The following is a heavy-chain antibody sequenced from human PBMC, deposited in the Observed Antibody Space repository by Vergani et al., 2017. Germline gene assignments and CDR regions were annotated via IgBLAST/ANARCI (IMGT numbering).Heavy chain of an antibody. CDR1: GFPLTSYS. CDR3: ARGIVGGLEFDN. CDR2: ISGVGDTI. V-gene: IGHV3-48*01. J-gene: IGHJ4*02. D-gene: IGHD1-26*01. Sequence: EVRLAESGGGLVRPGGSLSLSCPVSGFPLTSYSMNWVRQAPGKGLEWVSYISGVGDTINYADSVKGRFTISRDNSLHLQMNSLRVEDTAVYYCARGIVGGLEFDNWGQGTLVTVSS.